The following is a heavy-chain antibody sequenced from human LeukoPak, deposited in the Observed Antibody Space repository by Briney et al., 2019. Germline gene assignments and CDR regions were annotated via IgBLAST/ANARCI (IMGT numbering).Heavy chain of an antibody. CDR3: ARTQFSPYFNY. V-gene: IGHV2-70*01. Sequence: SGPALVKPTQTLTLTCTFSGFSLTTRGMCVHWLRQPPGKALEWLGYIDWDGDKYYSPSLKTRLTISKDTSENQVVLRMTDMDPVDTATYFCARTQFSPYFNYWGQGTLVTVSS. J-gene: IGHJ4*02. CDR2: IDWDGDK. CDR1: GFSLTTRGMC.